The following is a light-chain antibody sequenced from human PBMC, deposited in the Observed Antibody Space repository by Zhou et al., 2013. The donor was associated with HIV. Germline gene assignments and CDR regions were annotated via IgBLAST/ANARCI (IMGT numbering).Light chain of an antibody. J-gene: IGKJ1*01. CDR1: QSVSNSY. Sequence: EIVLTQSPGTLSLSPGERATLSCRASQSVSNSYLAWYQQKPGQAPRLLIYGASSRATGIPDRFSGSGSGTDFTLTISRLEPEDFAVYYCQQYGSSSWTFGQGPRWKSN. CDR2: GAS. V-gene: IGKV3-20*01. CDR3: QQYGSSSWT.